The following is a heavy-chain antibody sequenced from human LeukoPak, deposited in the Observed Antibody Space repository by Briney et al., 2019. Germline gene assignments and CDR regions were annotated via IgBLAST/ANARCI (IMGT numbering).Heavy chain of an antibody. CDR2: IRSKAYGGTT. D-gene: IGHD3-22*01. CDR3: TRVDDSSGYSPAHFDY. J-gene: IGHJ4*02. CDR1: GFTFGDYA. Sequence: GGSLRLSCTASGFTFGDYAMSWVRQAPGKGLEWAGFIRSKAYGGTTEYAASVKGRFTISRDDSKSIAYLQMNSLKTEDTAVYYRTRVDDSSGYSPAHFDYWGQGTLVTVSS. V-gene: IGHV3-49*04.